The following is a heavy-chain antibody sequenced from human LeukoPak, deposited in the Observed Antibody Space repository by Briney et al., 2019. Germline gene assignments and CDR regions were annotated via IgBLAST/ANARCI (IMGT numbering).Heavy chain of an antibody. CDR2: ISAYNGNT. CDR1: GYTFTSYG. CDR3: AREEAAAGTPDY. V-gene: IGHV1-18*01. J-gene: IGHJ4*02. Sequence: WASVNVSCKASGYTFTSYGISWVRQAPGQGLEWMGWISAYNGNTNYAQKLQGRVTMTTDTSTSTAYMELRSLRSDDTAVYYCAREEAAAGTPDYWGQGTLVTVSS. D-gene: IGHD6-13*01.